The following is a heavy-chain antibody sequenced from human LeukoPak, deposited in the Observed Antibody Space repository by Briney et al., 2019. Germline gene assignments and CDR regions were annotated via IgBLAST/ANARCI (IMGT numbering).Heavy chain of an antibody. D-gene: IGHD3-22*01. CDR2: FDPEDGET. CDR1: GYTLTKLS. CDR3: ATLDDYDSSGYPPG. J-gene: IGHJ4*02. V-gene: IGHV1-24*01. Sequence: GASMKVSCKVSGYTLTKLSMHWVRQAPGKGLEWMGGFDPEDGETIYAQKFQGRVTMIEDTSTDTAYMELTSLKSEDTAVYYCATLDDYDSSGYPPGWGQGTLVTVSS.